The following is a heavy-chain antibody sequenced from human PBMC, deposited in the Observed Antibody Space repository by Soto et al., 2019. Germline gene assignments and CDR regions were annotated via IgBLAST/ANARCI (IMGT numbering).Heavy chain of an antibody. V-gene: IGHV1-69*01. Sequence: QVQLVQSGAEVKKPGTSVKVSCKASGGTFSSYAISWVRQAPGQGLEWMGGIIPIFGTANYAQKFQGRVTSTADDTTSTAYMELSSLRSETTAVYYCARGGGSLRGPSDYWGQGTLVTVSS. D-gene: IGHD3-16*01. CDR3: ARGGGSLRGPSDY. CDR1: GGTFSSYA. CDR2: IIPIFGTA. J-gene: IGHJ4*02.